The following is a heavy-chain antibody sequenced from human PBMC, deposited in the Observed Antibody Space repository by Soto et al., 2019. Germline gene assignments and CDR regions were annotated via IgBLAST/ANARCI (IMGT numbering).Heavy chain of an antibody. Sequence: QVQLQESGPGLGKPSQTLSLTCTVSGGSISSGGYYWSWIRQRPGKGLEWIGYIDYSGTAYYNPSPKSRVTISGDTSNTHFSLNLSSVTAADTAVYYCARGTKVASFDNWGQGTLVTVSS. CDR2: IDYSGTA. J-gene: IGHJ4*02. CDR1: GGSISSGGYY. CDR3: ARGTKVASFDN. D-gene: IGHD1-1*01. V-gene: IGHV4-31*03.